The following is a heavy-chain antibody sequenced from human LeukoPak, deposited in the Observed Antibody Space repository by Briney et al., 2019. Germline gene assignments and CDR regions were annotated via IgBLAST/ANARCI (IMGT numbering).Heavy chain of an antibody. CDR1: GFTFSSYG. Sequence: PGGSLRLSCAASGFTFSSYGMSWVRQAPGKGLEWVSAISGSGGSTYYADSVKGRFSISRDNSKNTVYLQMNRLRAEDTAVYYCARDLREHGVFDIWGQGTMVTVSS. J-gene: IGHJ3*02. D-gene: IGHD1-26*01. CDR3: ARDLREHGVFDI. V-gene: IGHV3-23*01. CDR2: ISGSGGST.